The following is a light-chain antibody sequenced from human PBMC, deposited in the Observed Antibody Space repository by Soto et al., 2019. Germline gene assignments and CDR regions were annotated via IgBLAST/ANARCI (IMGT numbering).Light chain of an antibody. V-gene: IGKV3-15*01. CDR3: QQYYNWPPWT. J-gene: IGKJ1*01. CDR2: GAS. Sequence: EIVMTQSPATLSVSPGERATLSCRASQSVSSNLAWYQQKPGQAPRLLIYGASTRATGIPGRFSGSGSGTEFTITISSLQSEDFAVYYCQQYYNWPPWTFGQGTKVEIK. CDR1: QSVSSN.